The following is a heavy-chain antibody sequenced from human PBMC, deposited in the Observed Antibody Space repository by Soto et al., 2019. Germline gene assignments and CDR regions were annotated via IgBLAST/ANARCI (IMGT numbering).Heavy chain of an antibody. CDR1: GGTFSSYA. Sequence: RASVKVSCKASGGTFSSYAISWVRQAPGQGLEWMGGIIPIFGTANYAQKFQGRVTITADESTSTAYMELSSLRSEDTVVYYCARGCSSTSCHDAFDIWGQGTMVTVPS. D-gene: IGHD2-2*01. V-gene: IGHV1-69*13. CDR2: IIPIFGTA. CDR3: ARGCSSTSCHDAFDI. J-gene: IGHJ3*02.